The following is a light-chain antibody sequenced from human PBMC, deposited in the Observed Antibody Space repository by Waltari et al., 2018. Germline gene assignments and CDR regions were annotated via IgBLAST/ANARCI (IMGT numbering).Light chain of an antibody. J-gene: IGLJ2*01. CDR3: GTWDSSLSGVV. CDR2: ETD. CDR1: STNIGGNF. V-gene: IGLV1-51*02. Sequence: SVLTQSPSVSAAPGQKVTISCSGSSTNIGGNFVAWYQQFPGSAPKLLIYETDNRPSGLPDRFAGSKSGTSSTLGITGLQAGDEADYYCGTWDSSLSGVVFGGGTKVTVL.